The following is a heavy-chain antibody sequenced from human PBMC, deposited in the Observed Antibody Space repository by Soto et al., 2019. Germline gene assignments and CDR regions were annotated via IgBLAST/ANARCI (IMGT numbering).Heavy chain of an antibody. Sequence: RGESLKISCKGSGYSFTNYWIGWVRQMPGKGLEWMGIIYPGDSDTRYSPSFQGQVTISADKSISTASLQWSSLKASDTAMYYCARTSAAGKYYYGMDVWGQGTTVTVSS. D-gene: IGHD6-13*01. CDR3: ARTSAAGKYYYGMDV. J-gene: IGHJ6*02. CDR1: GYSFTNYW. CDR2: IYPGDSDT. V-gene: IGHV5-51*01.